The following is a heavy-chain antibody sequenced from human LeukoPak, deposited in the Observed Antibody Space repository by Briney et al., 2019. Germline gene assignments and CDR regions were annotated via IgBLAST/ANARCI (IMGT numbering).Heavy chain of an antibody. J-gene: IGHJ4*02. D-gene: IGHD1-26*01. V-gene: IGHV3-23*01. Sequence: GGSLRLSCAASGFTFSSYDMSWVRQAPGKGLEWVSAISGSGGSTYYADSVKGRFTISRDNSKNTLYLQMNSLRAEDTAVYYCAKAWFGELLLFDYWGQGTLVTVSS. CDR3: AKAWFGELLLFDY. CDR2: ISGSGGST. CDR1: GFTFSSYD.